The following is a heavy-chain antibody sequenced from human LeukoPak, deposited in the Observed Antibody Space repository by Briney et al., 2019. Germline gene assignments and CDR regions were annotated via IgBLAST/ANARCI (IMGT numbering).Heavy chain of an antibody. CDR3: ARDPRYSSSALFDY. J-gene: IGHJ4*02. V-gene: IGHV1-18*01. CDR1: GYTFTDYG. D-gene: IGHD6-13*01. CDR2: ISAYNGNT. Sequence: ASVKVSCKASGYTFTDYGISWVRQAPGQGLEWMGWISAYNGNTYFAQKFQGRVTMTRDTSTSTVYMELSSLRSEDTAVYYCARDPRYSSSALFDYWGQGTLVPVSS.